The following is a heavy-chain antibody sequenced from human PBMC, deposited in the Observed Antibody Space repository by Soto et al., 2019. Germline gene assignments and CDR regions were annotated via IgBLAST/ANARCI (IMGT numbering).Heavy chain of an antibody. Sequence: QVQLQESGTGLVKTSQTLSLPCTVSGCSISSGTSYWSWIRQRPGKGLEWIGYIFYSGSFYYTPSIMARVMILAATSKNQFTLRLSSVTAAHTAVYYCARAPETTSIFGVALPYFFDDWGQGTLVTVSS. CDR3: ARAPETTSIFGVALPYFFDD. CDR1: GCSISSGTSY. CDR2: IFYSGSF. J-gene: IGHJ4*02. D-gene: IGHD3-3*01. V-gene: IGHV4-31*03.